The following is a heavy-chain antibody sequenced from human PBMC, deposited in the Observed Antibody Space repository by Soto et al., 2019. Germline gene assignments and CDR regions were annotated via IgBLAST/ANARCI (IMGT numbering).Heavy chain of an antibody. Sequence: GGSLRLSCAASGFTFSSYAMSWVRQAPGKGLEWVSAISGSGGSTYYADSVKGRSTISRDNSKNTLYLQMNSLRAEDTAVYYCAKRMITFGGVIAGGAFDIWGQGTMVTVS. V-gene: IGHV3-23*01. CDR2: ISGSGGST. CDR1: GFTFSSYA. D-gene: IGHD3-16*02. J-gene: IGHJ3*02. CDR3: AKRMITFGGVIAGGAFDI.